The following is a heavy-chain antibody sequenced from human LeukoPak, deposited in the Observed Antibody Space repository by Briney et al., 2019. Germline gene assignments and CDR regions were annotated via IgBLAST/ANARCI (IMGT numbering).Heavy chain of an antibody. CDR3: AREGGELLWFGVPQGFDY. J-gene: IGHJ4*02. V-gene: IGHV1-69*10. CDR1: GCTFTDYY. CDR2: IIPILGIA. Sequence: GASVKVSCKASGCTFTDYYMHWVQQAPGKGLEWMGGIIPILGIANYAQKFQGRVTITADKSTSTAYMELSSLRSEDTAVYYCAREGGELLWFGVPQGFDYWGQGTLVTVSS. D-gene: IGHD3-10*01.